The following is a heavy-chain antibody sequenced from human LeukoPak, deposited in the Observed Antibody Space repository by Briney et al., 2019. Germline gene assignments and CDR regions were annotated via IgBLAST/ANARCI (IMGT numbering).Heavy chain of an antibody. CDR2: ISSDGIST. Sequence: PVGSLRLSCAASVFTFSSYWMHWGRQVPGKGLVWVSRISSDGISTAYADSVKGRFTLSRDNAKNTLYLQMTSLRADDTAVYYCARSREPGRDGDYWGQGTLVTVSS. D-gene: IGHD5-24*01. J-gene: IGHJ4*02. CDR1: VFTFSSYW. V-gene: IGHV3-74*01. CDR3: ARSREPGRDGDY.